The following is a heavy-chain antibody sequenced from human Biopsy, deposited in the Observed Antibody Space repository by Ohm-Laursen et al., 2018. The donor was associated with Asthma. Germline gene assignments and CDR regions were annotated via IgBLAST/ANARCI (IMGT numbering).Heavy chain of an antibody. CDR3: ARGYSTSWYFGY. CDR2: ISSRGSNI. J-gene: IGHJ4*02. Sequence: SLRLSCSASGFTFRGYYMTWIRQAPGKGLEWVAYISSRGSNIFYADSVKGRFTICRDNAKKSLFLEMNSLTVEDTAVYFCARGYSTSWYFGYWGQGTLVTVSS. CDR1: GFTFRGYY. D-gene: IGHD6-13*01. V-gene: IGHV3-11*01.